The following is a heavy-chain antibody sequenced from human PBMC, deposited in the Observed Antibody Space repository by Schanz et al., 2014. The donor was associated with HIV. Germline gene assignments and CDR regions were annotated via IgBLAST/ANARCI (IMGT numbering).Heavy chain of an antibody. CDR3: ARDLRVVPAASDNWFDP. CDR2: ISAYNGNT. Sequence: QVQLVQSGAEVKKPGASVKVSCKASGYTFTSNGISWVRQAPGQGLEWMGWISAYNGNTDYEQKLQGRVTLTTDTSTSTAYMELRSLRSHDTAVYYCARDLRVVPAASDNWFDPWGQGTLVTVSS. CDR1: GYTFTSNG. J-gene: IGHJ5*02. D-gene: IGHD2-2*01. V-gene: IGHV1-18*01.